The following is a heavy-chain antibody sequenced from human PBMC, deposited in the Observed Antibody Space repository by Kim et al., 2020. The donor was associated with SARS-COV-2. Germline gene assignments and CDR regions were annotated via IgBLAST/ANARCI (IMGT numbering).Heavy chain of an antibody. CDR3: AKAYSGSYPDY. V-gene: IGHV3-23*03. Sequence: GGSLRLSCAASGFTFSSYAMSWVRQAPGKGLEWVSVIYSGGSSTYYADSVKGRFTISRDNSKNTLYLQMNSLRAEDTAVYYCAKAYSGSYPDYWGQGTLVTVSS. CDR1: GFTFSSYA. D-gene: IGHD1-26*01. CDR2: IYSGGSST. J-gene: IGHJ4*02.